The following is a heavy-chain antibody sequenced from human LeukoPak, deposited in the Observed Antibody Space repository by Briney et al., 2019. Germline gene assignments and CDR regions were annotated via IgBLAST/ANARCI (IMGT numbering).Heavy chain of an antibody. CDR3: AKDRTYSGSYAGAFDI. Sequence: GRSLRLSCAASGFTLDDYAMHWVRQAPGKGLEWVSGISWNSGSIGYADSVKGRFTISRDNAKNSLYLQMNSLRAEDMALYYCAKDRTYSGSYAGAFDIWGQGTMVTVSS. CDR1: GFTLDDYA. D-gene: IGHD1-26*01. CDR2: ISWNSGSI. V-gene: IGHV3-9*03. J-gene: IGHJ3*02.